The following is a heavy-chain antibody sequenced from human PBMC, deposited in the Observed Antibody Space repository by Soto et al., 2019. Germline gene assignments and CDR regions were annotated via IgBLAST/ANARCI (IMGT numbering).Heavy chain of an antibody. CDR3: AREVGAPSGWLDP. V-gene: IGHV3-23*01. CDR2: ISASGGLK. CDR1: GFTFTNYA. D-gene: IGHD1-26*01. Sequence: VQLSESGGDLRQPGGSLRLSCAASGFTFTNYAMTWVRQTPGKGLEWFSGISASGGLKYYADSVRGRFTVSRDNSKYILYLQMDNLRDEDTALYYCAREVGAPSGWLDPWGQGTQVTVSS. J-gene: IGHJ5*02.